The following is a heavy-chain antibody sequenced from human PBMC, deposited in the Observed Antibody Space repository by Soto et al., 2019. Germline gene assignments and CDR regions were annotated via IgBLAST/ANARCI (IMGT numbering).Heavy chain of an antibody. V-gene: IGHV1-69*13. CDR3: ASGTGYSSGWPTYYFDY. Sequence: SVKVSCKASGGTFSSYAISWVRQAPGQGLEWMGGIIPIFVTANYAQKFQGRVTITADESTSTAYMELSSLRSEDTAVYYCASGTGYSSGWPTYYFDYWGQGTLVTVSS. D-gene: IGHD6-19*01. CDR2: IIPIFVTA. CDR1: GGTFSSYA. J-gene: IGHJ4*02.